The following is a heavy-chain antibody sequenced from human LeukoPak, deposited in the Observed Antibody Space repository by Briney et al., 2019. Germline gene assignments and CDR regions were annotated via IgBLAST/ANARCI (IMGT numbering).Heavy chain of an antibody. Sequence: SETLSLTCTVSGGSISSYYWSWIRQPPGKGLEWIGYIYYSGSTNYNPSLKSRVTISVDTSKNQFSLKLSSVTAADTAVYYCARRWGGQNHSDYWGQGNLVTVSP. CDR2: IYYSGST. CDR1: GGSISSYY. V-gene: IGHV4-59*01. J-gene: IGHJ4*02. CDR3: ARRWGGQNHSDY. D-gene: IGHD4-23*01.